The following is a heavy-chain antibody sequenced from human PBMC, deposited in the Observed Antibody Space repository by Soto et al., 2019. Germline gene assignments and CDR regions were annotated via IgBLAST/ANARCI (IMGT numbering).Heavy chain of an antibody. CDR3: ARVWANWFDP. D-gene: IGHD1-26*01. CDR2: INPNTGNT. J-gene: IGHJ5*02. V-gene: IGHV1-8*01. CDR1: GYTFTNYD. Sequence: ASVKVSCKASGYTFTNYDINWVRQTTGQGLEWMGWINPNTGNTGCAQTFQGRVTMTRNTSITTAYMELSSLTSEDTAVYYCARVWANWFDPWGQGTLVTVSS.